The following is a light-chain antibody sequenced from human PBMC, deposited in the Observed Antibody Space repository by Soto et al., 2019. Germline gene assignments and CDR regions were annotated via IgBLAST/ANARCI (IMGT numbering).Light chain of an antibody. CDR3: QQYDNLPLT. CDR2: DAS. V-gene: IGKV1-33*01. Sequence: DIQMTQSPSSLSASVGDRVTITCQASQDISNYLNWYQQKLGKAPKLLIYDASNLETGVPSRFSGSGSGTEFTFTISSLQPEDIATYYCQQYDNLPLTFGGGTKVEIK. CDR1: QDISNY. J-gene: IGKJ4*01.